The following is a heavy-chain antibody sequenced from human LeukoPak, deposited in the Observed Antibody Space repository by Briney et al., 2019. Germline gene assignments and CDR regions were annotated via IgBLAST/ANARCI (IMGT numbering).Heavy chain of an antibody. CDR1: GFTFSSYG. V-gene: IGHV3-30*03. CDR2: ISYDGSNK. J-gene: IGHJ4*02. Sequence: PGGSLRLSCAASGFTFSSYGMHWVRQAPGKGLEWVAVISYDGSNKYYADSVKGRFTISRDNSKNTLYLQMNSLRAEDTAVYYCARDLGGSYYYFAYWGQGFLVTVSS. CDR3: ARDLGGSYYYFAY. D-gene: IGHD1-26*01.